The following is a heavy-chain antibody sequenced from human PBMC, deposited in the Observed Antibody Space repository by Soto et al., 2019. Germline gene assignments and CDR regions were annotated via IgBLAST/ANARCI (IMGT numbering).Heavy chain of an antibody. D-gene: IGHD3-16*01. CDR2: ISGYNCKT. J-gene: IGHJ6*02. CDR1: GYSFTRYG. CDR3: AREGDRPYYYYGMDV. Sequence: QVQLVQSGNEVKKPGASVNVSCKASGYSFTRYGISWVRQAPGQGLEWMGWISGYNCKTKYAQRLQGRVSMTTDTSTSTASRELRSLGSDDTAVYYCAREGDRPYYYYGMDVWGQGTTVTVSS. V-gene: IGHV1-18*01.